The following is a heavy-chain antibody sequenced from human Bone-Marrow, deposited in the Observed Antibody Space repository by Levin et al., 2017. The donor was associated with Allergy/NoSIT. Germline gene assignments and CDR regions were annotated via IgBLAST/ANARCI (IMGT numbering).Heavy chain of an antibody. CDR1: GYTFTGYY. D-gene: IGHD3-22*01. CDR3: ASRASYYYDSSGSFDY. V-gene: IGHV1-2*06. J-gene: IGHJ4*02. CDR2: INPNSGGT. Sequence: GESLKISCQASGYTFTGYYMHWVRQAPGQGLEWMGRINPNSGGTNYAQKFQGRVTMTRDTSISTAYMELSRLRSDDTAVYYCASRASYYYDSSGSFDYWGQGTLVTVSS.